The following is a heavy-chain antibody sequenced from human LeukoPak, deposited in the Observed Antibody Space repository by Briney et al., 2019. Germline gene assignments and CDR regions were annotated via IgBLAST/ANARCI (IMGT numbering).Heavy chain of an antibody. CDR2: IGTAGDT. J-gene: IGHJ3*02. CDR3: ARVASYYDSSGYFSLGAFDI. Sequence: GGSLRLSCAASGFTFSSYDMHWVRQATGEGLEWVSAIGTAGDTYYPGSVKGRFTISRENAKNSLYLQMNSLRAGDTAVYYCARVASYYDSSGYFSLGAFDIWGQGTMVTVSS. CDR1: GFTFSSYD. V-gene: IGHV3-13*01. D-gene: IGHD3-22*01.